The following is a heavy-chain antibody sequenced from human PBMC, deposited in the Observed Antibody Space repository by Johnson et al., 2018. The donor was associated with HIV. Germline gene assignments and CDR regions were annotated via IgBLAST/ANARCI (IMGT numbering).Heavy chain of an antibody. V-gene: IGHV3-13*01. D-gene: IGHD5-12*01. CDR2: IGTAGDT. J-gene: IGHJ3*02. CDR1: GFTFSSYD. CDR3: ARDPPWPMRNAFDI. Sequence: EVQLVESGGGLVQPGGSLRLSCAASGFTFSSYDMHWVRQATGKGLEWVSAIGTAGDTYYPGSVKGRFTISRENAKNSLYLHMNSLRADDTAVYYCARDPPWPMRNAFDIWGQGTMVTVSS.